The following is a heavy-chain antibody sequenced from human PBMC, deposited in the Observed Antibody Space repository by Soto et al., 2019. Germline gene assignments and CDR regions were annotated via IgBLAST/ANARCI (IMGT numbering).Heavy chain of an antibody. CDR1: GGSLTNYW. D-gene: IGHD3-9*01. J-gene: IGHJ5*02. CDR2: ISHSGTP. V-gene: IGHV4-34*01. CDR3: ARTDYFPP. Sequence: QVQLQQWGAGLLKPSETLSLTCAVSGGSLTNYWWCWIRQPPGKGLEWIGEISHSGTPNYNPSLKSRVTISVDTSKNQLSLMLSSVTAADTAVYYCARTDYFPPWGQGTLVTVSS.